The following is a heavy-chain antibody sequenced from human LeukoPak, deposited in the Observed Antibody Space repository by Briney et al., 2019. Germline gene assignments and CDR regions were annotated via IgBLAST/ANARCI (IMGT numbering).Heavy chain of an antibody. J-gene: IGHJ1*01. CDR2: IYHSGST. CDR3: GRVRTGNTGSPEYFED. D-gene: IGHD5-12*01. V-gene: IGHV4-4*02. CDR1: GGSISSSNW. Sequence: SETLSLTCAVSGGSISSSNWWSWVRPPPGKGLEWIGEIYHSGSTNYNPSLKSRVTISVDKSKNQFSLKLNSVTAADTAVYFCGRVRTGNTGSPEYFEDWGQGTLVTVSS.